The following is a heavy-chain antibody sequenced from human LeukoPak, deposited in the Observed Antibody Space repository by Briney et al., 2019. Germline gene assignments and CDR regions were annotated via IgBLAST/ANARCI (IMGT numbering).Heavy chain of an antibody. D-gene: IGHD2-15*01. J-gene: IGHJ4*02. Sequence: PGGSLRLSCAASGFTFSSYAMSWVRQAPGKGLEWVSAISGSGGSTFSADSVKGRFTISRDNSKNTLYLQLNSLRAEDTAVYYCAKQESWSNFDSWGQGTLVTASS. V-gene: IGHV3-23*01. CDR3: AKQESWSNFDS. CDR1: GFTFSSYA. CDR2: ISGSGGST.